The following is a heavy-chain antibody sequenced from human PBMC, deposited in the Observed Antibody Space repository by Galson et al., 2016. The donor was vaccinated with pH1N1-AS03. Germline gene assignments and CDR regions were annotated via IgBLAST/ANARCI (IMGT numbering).Heavy chain of an antibody. CDR2: IKSKTDGGTT. J-gene: IGHJ4*02. CDR1: GFTFRYAW. Sequence: SLRLSCAASGFTFRYAWMSWVRQAPGKGLEWVGRIKSKTDGGTTDFAAPVEGRFTISRDDSKNMLYLQMNSLKTEDSAMHYCTKEGYGDYFDYWGQGTLVTVSS. CDR3: TKEGYGDYFDY. D-gene: IGHD4-17*01. V-gene: IGHV3-15*01.